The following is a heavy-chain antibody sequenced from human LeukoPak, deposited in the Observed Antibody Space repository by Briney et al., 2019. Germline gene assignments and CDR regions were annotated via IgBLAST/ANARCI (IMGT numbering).Heavy chain of an antibody. D-gene: IGHD3-3*01. V-gene: IGHV3-74*01. J-gene: IGHJ5*02. CDR2: INSDGSST. CDR3: ARGRLKYPYDEYNWFDP. CDR1: GFTFSSYW. Sequence: PGGSLRLSCAASGFTFSSYWMHWVRQAPGKGLVWVSRINSDGSSTSYADSVKGRFTISRDNAKNTLYLQMNSLRAEDTAVYYCARGRLKYPYDEYNWFDPWGQGTLVTVSS.